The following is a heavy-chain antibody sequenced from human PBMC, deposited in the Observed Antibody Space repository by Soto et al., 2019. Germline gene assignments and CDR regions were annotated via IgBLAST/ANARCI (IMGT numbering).Heavy chain of an antibody. CDR3: AKEALVEEYYEDIWGSYRADY. CDR1: GFTFSSYA. D-gene: IGHD3-16*02. V-gene: IGHV3-23*01. J-gene: IGHJ4*02. CDR2: ISGSGGST. Sequence: EVQLLESGGGLVQPGGSLRLSCTASGFTFSSYAMSWVRQAPGKGLEWVSGISGSGGSTSYADSVKGRFTISRDNSKNTLYLQLNSLRASDTAVYYCAKEALVEEYYEDIWGSYRADYWGQGTLVTVSS.